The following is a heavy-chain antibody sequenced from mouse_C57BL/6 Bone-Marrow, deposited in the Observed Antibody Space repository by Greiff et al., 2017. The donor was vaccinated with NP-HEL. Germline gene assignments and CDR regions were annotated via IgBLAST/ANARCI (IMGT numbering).Heavy chain of an antibody. J-gene: IGHJ4*01. V-gene: IGHV1-69*01. Sequence: QVQLQQPGAELVMPGASVKLSCKASGYTFTSYWMHWVKLRPGQGLEWIGEIDPSDSYTNYNQKFKGKSTLTVDKSYSTDYMQLSSLTAEDSAVYYCARLLVYAMDYWGQGTSVTVSS. CDR3: ARLLVYAMDY. CDR1: GYTFTSYW. CDR2: IDPSDSYT.